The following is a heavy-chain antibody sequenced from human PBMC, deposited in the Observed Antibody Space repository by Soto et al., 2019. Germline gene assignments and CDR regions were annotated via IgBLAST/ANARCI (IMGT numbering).Heavy chain of an antibody. Sequence: ASVKVSCKASGYTFTSYAMHWVRQAPGQRLEWMGWINAGNGNTKYSQKFQGRVTITRDTSASTVYMELSSLRSEDTAVYYCASGMFRGAAGYAFDIWGHGTMFTDSS. CDR2: INAGNGNT. D-gene: IGHD3-10*01. V-gene: IGHV1-3*01. CDR3: ASGMFRGAAGYAFDI. J-gene: IGHJ3*02. CDR1: GYTFTSYA.